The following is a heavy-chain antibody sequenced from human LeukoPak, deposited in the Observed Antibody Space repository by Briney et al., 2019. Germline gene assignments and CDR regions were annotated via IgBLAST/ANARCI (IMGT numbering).Heavy chain of an antibody. CDR3: ARDPGAYYDSSGYLNWFDP. V-gene: IGHV4-39*07. Sequence: PSETLSLTCTVSGGSITTRSYYWGWIRQPPGKGLDWIGSMHHSGSTYYNPSLKSRVTTSVYTSKNQFSLKLSSVTAADTAVYYCARDPGAYYDSSGYLNWFDPWGQGTLVTVSS. J-gene: IGHJ5*02. D-gene: IGHD3-22*01. CDR1: GGSITTRSYY. CDR2: MHHSGST.